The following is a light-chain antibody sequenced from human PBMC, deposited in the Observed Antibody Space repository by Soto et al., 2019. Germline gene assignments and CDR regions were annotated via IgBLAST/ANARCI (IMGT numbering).Light chain of an antibody. J-gene: IGKJ1*01. V-gene: IGKV3-20*01. Sequence: EIVLTQSPGTLSLSPGERATLSCRASQSVSSNYLAWYQQKPGQAPRLLIYGACSRATGIPDRFSGSGSGTDFTLTISRLEPEDYAVYYCQQYDSSPWTFGQGTKVEIQ. CDR3: QQYDSSPWT. CDR1: QSVSSNY. CDR2: GAC.